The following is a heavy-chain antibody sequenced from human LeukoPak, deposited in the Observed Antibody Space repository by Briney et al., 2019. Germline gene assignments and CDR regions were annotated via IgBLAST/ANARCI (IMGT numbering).Heavy chain of an antibody. CDR2: IYPGDSDT. J-gene: IGHJ3*02. D-gene: IGHD2-2*01. Sequence: GESLKISCKGYGYSFTNYWIAWVRQMPGQGLEWMGIIYPGDSDTRYSPSFQGQVTISADKSISTAYLQWSTLKASDTAMYYCARPYCSSTSCHDAFDIWGQGTMVTVSS. CDR1: GYSFTNYW. V-gene: IGHV5-51*01. CDR3: ARPYCSSTSCHDAFDI.